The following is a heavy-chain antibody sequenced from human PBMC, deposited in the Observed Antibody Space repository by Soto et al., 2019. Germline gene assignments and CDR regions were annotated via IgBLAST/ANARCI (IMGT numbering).Heavy chain of an antibody. CDR1: GFTFSSYG. Sequence: QVQLVESGGGVVQPGRSLRLSCAASGFTFSSYGMHWVRQAPGKGLEWVAVISYDGSNKYYADSVKGRFTISRDNSKNTLYLQMNSLRAEDTAVYVCAKDLLRPGRAYGMDVWRQVTTVTVSS. J-gene: IGHJ6*02. D-gene: IGHD6-25*01. CDR3: AKDLLRPGRAYGMDV. V-gene: IGHV3-30*18. CDR2: ISYDGSNK.